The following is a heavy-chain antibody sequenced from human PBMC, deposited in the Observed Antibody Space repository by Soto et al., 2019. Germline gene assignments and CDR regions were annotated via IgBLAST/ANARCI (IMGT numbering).Heavy chain of an antibody. CDR1: GFTFSSYA. D-gene: IGHD6-6*01. CDR2: ISGSGGST. CDR3: AKSLRWKGAARNAFDI. V-gene: IGHV3-23*01. J-gene: IGHJ3*02. Sequence: EVQLLESGGGLVQPGGSLRLSCAASGFTFSSYAMSWVRQAPGKGLEWVSAISGSGGSTYYADSVKGRFTISRDNSKNTLYLQMNSLRAEDTAVYYCAKSLRWKGAARNAFDIWGQGTMVTVSS.